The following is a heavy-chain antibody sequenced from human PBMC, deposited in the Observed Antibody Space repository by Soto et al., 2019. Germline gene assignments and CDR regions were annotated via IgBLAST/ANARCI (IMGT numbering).Heavy chain of an antibody. CDR2: ISTYNGDT. CDR1: GYTFTNYG. D-gene: IGHD6-13*01. J-gene: IGHJ4*02. Sequence: VASVKVSCKTSGYTFTNYGLTWVRQAPGQGLEWMGWISTYNGDTNYAQRLQGRVTMTTDTSTSTAFMELRGLRSDDTAVYYCAREDYSASFDYWGQGTLVTVSS. CDR3: AREDYSASFDY. V-gene: IGHV1-18*04.